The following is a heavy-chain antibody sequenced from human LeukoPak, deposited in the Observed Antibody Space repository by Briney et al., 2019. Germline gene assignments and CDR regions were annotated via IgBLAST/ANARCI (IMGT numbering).Heavy chain of an antibody. V-gene: IGHV1-2*02. Sequence: ASVKVSCKASGYTFTGHYMHWVRQAPGQGLEWMGWINPNSGGTNYAQKFQGRVTMTRVTSISTAYMELSRLRSDDTAVYYCASSYCSGGSCSGHYYYYYMDVWGKGTTVTVSS. CDR1: GYTFTGHY. D-gene: IGHD2-15*01. CDR2: INPNSGGT. CDR3: ASSYCSGGSCSGHYYYYYMDV. J-gene: IGHJ6*03.